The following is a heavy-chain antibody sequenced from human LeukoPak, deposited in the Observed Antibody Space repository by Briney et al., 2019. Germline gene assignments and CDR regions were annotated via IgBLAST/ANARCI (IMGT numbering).Heavy chain of an antibody. J-gene: IGHJ4*02. D-gene: IGHD6-19*01. CDR2: ISGSGGST. CDR1: GFTFSSYA. Sequence: SGGSLRLSCAASGFTFSSYAMSWVRQAPGKGLEWVSAISGSGGSTYYADSVKGRFTISRDNSKNTLYLQMNSLRAEDTAVYYCAKTPLSGYSSGWYYFDYWGQGTLVTASS. CDR3: AKTPLSGYSSGWYYFDY. V-gene: IGHV3-23*01.